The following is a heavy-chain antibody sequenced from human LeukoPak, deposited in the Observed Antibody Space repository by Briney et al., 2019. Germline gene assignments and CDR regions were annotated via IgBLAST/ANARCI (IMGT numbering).Heavy chain of an antibody. V-gene: IGHV3-23*01. J-gene: IGHJ4*02. Sequence: GGSLRLSCAASGFTFSSYAMSWVRQAPGKGLEWVSTISNDGVMTYYADSVKGRFTISRDNSKNALSLQLSSLRGEDTALYYCAKDRAHRPNFLDSWGQGTLVTVSS. CDR1: GFTFSSYA. CDR2: ISNDGVMT. CDR3: AKDRAHRPNFLDS. D-gene: IGHD6-6*01.